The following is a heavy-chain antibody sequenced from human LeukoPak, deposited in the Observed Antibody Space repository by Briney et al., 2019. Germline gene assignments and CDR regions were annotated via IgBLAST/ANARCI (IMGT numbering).Heavy chain of an antibody. V-gene: IGHV1-2*02. CDR1: GYTFTGYY. CDR2: INPNSGGT. J-gene: IGHJ5*02. D-gene: IGHD3-9*01. Sequence: VASVKVSCKASGYTFTGYYMHWVRQAPGQGLEWMGWINPNSGGTNYAQKFQGRVTMTRDTSISTAYMELSRLRSDDTAVYYCAREGNFGYYDISTGYLNWFDPWGQGTLVTVSS. CDR3: AREGNFGYYDISTGYLNWFDP.